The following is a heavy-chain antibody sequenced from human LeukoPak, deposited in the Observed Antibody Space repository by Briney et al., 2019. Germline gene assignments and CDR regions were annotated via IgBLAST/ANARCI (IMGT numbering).Heavy chain of an antibody. CDR3: ARGGGLDV. V-gene: IGHV3-7*03. CDR2: INHNGNVN. J-gene: IGHJ6*02. Sequence: LRLSXAASGXTFSSYWMNWARQAPGKGLEWVASINHNGNVNYYVDSVKGRFTISRDNAKNSLYLQMSNLRAEDTAVYFCARGGGLDVWGQGATVTVSS. CDR1: GXTFSSYW. D-gene: IGHD3-16*01.